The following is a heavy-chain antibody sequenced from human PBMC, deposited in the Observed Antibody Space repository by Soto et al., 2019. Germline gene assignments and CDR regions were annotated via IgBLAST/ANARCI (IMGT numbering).Heavy chain of an antibody. D-gene: IGHD3-10*01. Sequence: QVQLVQSGAEVKKPGSSVKVSCKASGGTFSSYTISWVRQAPGQGLEWMGRIIPILGIANYAQKFQGRVTITADKSTSTAYMELSSLRSEDTAVYYCARVTTGEYWYFDLWGRGTLVTVSS. CDR3: ARVTTGEYWYFDL. V-gene: IGHV1-69*02. CDR2: IIPILGIA. J-gene: IGHJ2*01. CDR1: GGTFSSYT.